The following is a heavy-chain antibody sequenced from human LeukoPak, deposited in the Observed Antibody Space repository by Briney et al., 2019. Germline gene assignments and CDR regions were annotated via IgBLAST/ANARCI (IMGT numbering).Heavy chain of an antibody. CDR3: AKGGKTVTTPDELFDY. J-gene: IGHJ4*02. V-gene: IGHV3-23*01. CDR1: GLTFSNYA. Sequence: GGSLRLSCAASGLTFSNYAMSWVRQAPGKGLEWVSGISGSGGSTHYADSVKGRFTISRDNSKNTLYLQMNSLRAEDTAVYYCAKGGKTVTTPDELFDYWGQGTLVTVSS. CDR2: ISGSGGST. D-gene: IGHD4-17*01.